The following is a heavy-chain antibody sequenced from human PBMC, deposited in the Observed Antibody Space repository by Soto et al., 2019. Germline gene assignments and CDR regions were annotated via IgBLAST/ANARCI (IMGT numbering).Heavy chain of an antibody. D-gene: IGHD1-1*01. V-gene: IGHV1-8*01. CDR1: GYTFTSYD. CDR2: MNPNTGNS. CDR3: ARRAETNGWNGFGADKYYFDF. J-gene: IGHJ4*02. Sequence: QVQLVQSGAEVRQPGASVKVSCEASGYTFTSYDIYWVRQATGQGLEWMGWMNPNTGNSAYAQKFQGRVTVTSDTSINTVHMELSSLRSEDTAVYYCARRAETNGWNGFGADKYYFDFWGQGTLVTVSS.